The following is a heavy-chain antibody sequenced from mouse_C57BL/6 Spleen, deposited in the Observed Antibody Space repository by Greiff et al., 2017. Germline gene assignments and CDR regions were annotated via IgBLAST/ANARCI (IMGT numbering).Heavy chain of an antibody. J-gene: IGHJ2*01. D-gene: IGHD1-1*01. CDR1: GYTFTGYW. CDR2: ILPGSGST. V-gene: IGHV1-9*01. Sequence: QVQLQQSGAELMKPGASVKLSCKATGYTFTGYWIEWVKQRPGHGLEWIGEILPGSGSTNYNEKFKGKATFTADTSSNTAYIQLSSLTTEDSAIYYCAREPTLTVVAPDYWGQGTTLTVSS. CDR3: AREPTLTVVAPDY.